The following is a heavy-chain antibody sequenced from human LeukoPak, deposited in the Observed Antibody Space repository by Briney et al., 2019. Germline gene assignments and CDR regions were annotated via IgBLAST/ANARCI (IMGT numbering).Heavy chain of an antibody. V-gene: IGHV3-23*01. D-gene: IGHD3-10*01. CDR3: STLPPSGDFDY. CDR1: GFTFSSYG. J-gene: IGHJ4*02. CDR2: ISGSGGST. Sequence: GGTLGLSCAASGFTFSSYGMSWVRQAPGKGLEWVSAISGSGGSTYYAGSVEGRFTISRDNSKNTLYLQMNSLRAEDTAVYYCSTLPPSGDFDYWGQGTLVTVSS.